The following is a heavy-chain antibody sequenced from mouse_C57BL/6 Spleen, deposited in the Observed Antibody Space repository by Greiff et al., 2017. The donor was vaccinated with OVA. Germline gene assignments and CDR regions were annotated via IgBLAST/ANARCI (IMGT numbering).Heavy chain of an antibody. J-gene: IGHJ4*01. Sequence: EVKLVESGPELVKPGASVKMSCKASGYTFTDYNMHWVKQSHGKSLEWIGYINPNNGGTSYNQKFKGKATLTVNKSSSTAYMELRSLTSEDSAVYYCARGHDGYYVYYYAMDYWGQGTSVTVSS. CDR3: ARGHDGYYVYYYAMDY. CDR1: GYTFTDYN. V-gene: IGHV1-22*01. CDR2: INPNNGGT. D-gene: IGHD2-3*01.